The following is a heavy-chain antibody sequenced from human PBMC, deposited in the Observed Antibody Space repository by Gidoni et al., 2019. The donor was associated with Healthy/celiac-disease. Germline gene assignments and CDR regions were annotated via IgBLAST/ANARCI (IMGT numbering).Heavy chain of an antibody. V-gene: IGHV2-26*01. CDR2: IFSNDEK. Sequence: QVTLKESGPVLVKPTETLTLTCTVSGFSLRNASRGVSWIRQPPGKALEWLAHIFSNDEKSYSTSLKSRLTISKDTSKSQVVLTMTNMDPVDTATYYCARTAGNIVATMLLYFDYWGQGTLVTVSS. CDR3: ARTAGNIVATMLLYFDY. CDR1: GFSLRNASRG. J-gene: IGHJ4*02. D-gene: IGHD5-12*01.